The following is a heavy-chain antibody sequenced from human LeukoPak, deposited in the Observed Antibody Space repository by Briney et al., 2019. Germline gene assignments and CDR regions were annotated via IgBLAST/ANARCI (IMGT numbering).Heavy chain of an antibody. CDR1: GFSFSSSW. D-gene: IGHD3-3*01. J-gene: IGHJ4*02. Sequence: GGSLRLSCAASGFSFSSSWMHWVRQVPGKGLEWVSRINDDETSTTYAESVKGRFTISRDNAKNTLFLQMNSLRAEDTAVYYCATTGSWSYYDYWGQGTLVTVSS. CDR3: ATTGSWSYYDY. CDR2: INDDETST. V-gene: IGHV3-74*01.